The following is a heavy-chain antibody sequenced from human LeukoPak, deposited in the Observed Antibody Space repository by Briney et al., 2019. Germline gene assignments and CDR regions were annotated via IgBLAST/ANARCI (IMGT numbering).Heavy chain of an antibody. D-gene: IGHD1-26*01. CDR1: GFTFSDYY. CDR2: ISSSATTI. V-gene: IGHV3-11*01. CDR3: ARNSANNDY. J-gene: IGHJ4*02. Sequence: GGSLRLSCAASGFTFSDYYMSWIRQAPGRGLEWISYISSSATTIYYLDSVKGRFTISRDNAKNSLYLQMNSLRVEDTAVYYRARNSANNDYWGQGTLVTVSS.